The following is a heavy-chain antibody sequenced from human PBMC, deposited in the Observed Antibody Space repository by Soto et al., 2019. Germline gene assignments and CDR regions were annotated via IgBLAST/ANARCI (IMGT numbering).Heavy chain of an antibody. CDR1: GGSISSGGDY. V-gene: IGHV4-31*03. D-gene: IGHD6-13*01. CDR2: IYYSGST. Sequence: QVQLQESGPGLVKPSQTLSLTCTVSGGSISSGGDYWSWIRQHPGKGLEWIGYIYYSGSTYYNPSLKSRVTISVDTSKNQFSLKLSSGTAADTAVYYCARDRVAAAGSLDYYGMDVWGQGTTVTVSS. J-gene: IGHJ6*02. CDR3: ARDRVAAAGSLDYYGMDV.